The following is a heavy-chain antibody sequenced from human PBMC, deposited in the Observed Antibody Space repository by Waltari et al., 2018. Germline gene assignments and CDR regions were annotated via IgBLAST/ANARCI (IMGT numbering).Heavy chain of an antibody. V-gene: IGHV3-74*01. CDR2: INSDGSST. Sequence: EVQLVESGGGLVQPGGSLRLSCAASGFTFSSYWMHWVRQAPGQGLVWVSRINSDGSSTSYADSVKGRFTISRDNAKNTLYLQMNSLRAEDTAVYYCARGPFYGSGSYYYYYYMDVWGKGTTVTVSS. D-gene: IGHD3-10*01. CDR3: ARGPFYGSGSYYYYYYMDV. CDR1: GFTFSSYW. J-gene: IGHJ6*03.